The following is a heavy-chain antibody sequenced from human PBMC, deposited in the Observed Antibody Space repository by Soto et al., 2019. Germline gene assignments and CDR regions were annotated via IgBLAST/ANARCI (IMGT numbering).Heavy chain of an antibody. Sequence: RLSCAASGFTFSSYAMSWVRQAPGKGLEWVSAISGSDGGTDYAESVKGRFTISRDNSKNTLYLQMNSMKAEDTAIYYCATRMTTAPYWGQGTLVTVSS. V-gene: IGHV3-23*01. CDR1: GFTFSSYA. CDR3: ATRMTTAPY. D-gene: IGHD4-17*01. J-gene: IGHJ4*02. CDR2: ISGSDGGT.